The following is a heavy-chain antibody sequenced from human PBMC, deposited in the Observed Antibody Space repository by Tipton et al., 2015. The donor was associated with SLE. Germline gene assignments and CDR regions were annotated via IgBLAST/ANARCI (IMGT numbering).Heavy chain of an antibody. D-gene: IGHD6-13*01. CDR1: GGSISSGSYY. Sequence: TLSLTCTVSGGSISSGSYYWSWIRQPAGKGLEWIGYIYTSGSTNYNPSLKSRVTISVDTSKNQFSLKLSSVTAADTAVYYCARGGTAAGTGGIFDYWGQGTLVTVSS. V-gene: IGHV4-61*09. CDR2: IYTSGST. J-gene: IGHJ4*02. CDR3: ARGGTAAGTGGIFDY.